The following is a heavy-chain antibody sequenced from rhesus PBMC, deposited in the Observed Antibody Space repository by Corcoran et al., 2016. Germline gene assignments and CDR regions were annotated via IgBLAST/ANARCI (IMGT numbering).Heavy chain of an antibody. J-gene: IGHJ4*01. CDR2: IDGNIAGT. CDR1: GGSISGYY. V-gene: IGHV4-81*01. Sequence: QLQLQESGPGLVKPSETLSLTCAVSGGSISGYYWSWIRQPPGKGLEWIWYIDGNIAGTNYNPSLNSRVTISKDTSKNQFSLRLSSVTTADTAVYYCARQGYWGDYSGYWGQGVLVTVSS. CDR3: ARQGYWGDYSGY. D-gene: IGHD3-34*01.